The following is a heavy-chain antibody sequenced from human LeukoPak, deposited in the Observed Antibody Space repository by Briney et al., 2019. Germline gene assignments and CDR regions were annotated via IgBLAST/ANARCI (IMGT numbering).Heavy chain of an antibody. J-gene: IGHJ5*02. CDR1: GGSFSGYY. V-gene: IGHV4-34*01. D-gene: IGHD2-15*01. CDR2: INHSGST. Sequence: SETLSLTCAVYGGSFSGYYWSWIRQPPGKGLEWIGEINHSGSTNYNPSLKSRVTISVDTSKNQFSLQLSSVTAADTAVYYCAREGSQNWFDPWGQGTLVTVSS. CDR3: AREGSQNWFDP.